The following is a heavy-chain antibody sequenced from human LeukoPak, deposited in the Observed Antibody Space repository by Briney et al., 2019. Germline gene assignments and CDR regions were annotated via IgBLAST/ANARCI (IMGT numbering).Heavy chain of an antibody. CDR3: ARDLLVQNRRVGYCSSTSY. CDR2: ISAYNGNT. CDR1: GYTFTSYG. V-gene: IGHV1-18*01. Sequence: GASVKVSCKASGYTFTSYGISWVRQAPGQGLEWMGWISAYNGNTNYAQKLQGRVTMTRDTSISTAYMELSRLRSDDTAVYYCARDLLVQNRRVGYCSSTSYWGQGTLVTVSS. J-gene: IGHJ4*02. D-gene: IGHD2-2*01.